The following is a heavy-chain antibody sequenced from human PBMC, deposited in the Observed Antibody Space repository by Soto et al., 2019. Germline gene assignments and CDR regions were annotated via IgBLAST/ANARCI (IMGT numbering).Heavy chain of an antibody. V-gene: IGHV1-18*01. Sequence: QVQLVQSGAEVKKPGASVKVSCKASGYTFTSYGISWVRQAPGQGLEWMGWISANTGNTKYAQNLQGRVTMTTDTSTSTAYKDLRSLRSEDTALYYCAGGVNFWAHADIWGQGTVVTVSS. J-gene: IGHJ3*02. D-gene: IGHD3-3*01. CDR3: AGGVNFWAHADI. CDR2: ISANTGNT. CDR1: GYTFTSYG.